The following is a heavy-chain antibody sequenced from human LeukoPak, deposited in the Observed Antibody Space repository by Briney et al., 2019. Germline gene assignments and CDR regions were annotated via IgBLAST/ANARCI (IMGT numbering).Heavy chain of an antibody. J-gene: IGHJ3*02. Sequence: PSETLSLTCTVSGGSISSSSDYWDWVRQPPGKGLEWIGSIYYSGTTYYNPSLKSRVTMSVDTSKNQFSLKLNSVTAADTAVYYCARYSSSSEAFDIWGQGTMVTVSS. V-gene: IGHV4-39*01. CDR2: IYYSGTT. CDR1: GGSISSSSDY. CDR3: ARYSSSSEAFDI. D-gene: IGHD6-6*01.